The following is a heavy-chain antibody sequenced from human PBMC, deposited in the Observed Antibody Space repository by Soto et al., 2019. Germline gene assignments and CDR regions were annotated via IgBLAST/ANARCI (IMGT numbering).Heavy chain of an antibody. CDR3: AKIRSGWHYWYFEL. CDR2: ISYDGSTQ. Sequence: QVQLVASGGGVVQPGRSLRLSCVASGFTFSNYGMHWVRQAPGKGPEWVAAISYDGSTQDSADSVKGRLTISRDKSQNTLYLQMNSLRPEDTAVYYCAKIRSGWHYWYFELWGRGTLVTVSS. D-gene: IGHD6-19*01. CDR1: GFTFSNYG. J-gene: IGHJ2*01. V-gene: IGHV3-30*18.